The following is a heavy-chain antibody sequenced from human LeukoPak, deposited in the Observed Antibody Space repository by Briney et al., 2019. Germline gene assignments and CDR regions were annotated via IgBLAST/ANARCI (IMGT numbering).Heavy chain of an antibody. CDR3: AREAKKGRGYSYGTSDDAFDI. CDR2: INPNSGGT. Sequence: ASVKVFCKASGYTFTGYYMHWVRQAPGQGPEWMGWINPNSGGTNYAQKFQGRVTMTRDTSISAAYMELSRLRSDDTAVYYCAREAKKGRGYSYGTSDDAFDIWGQGTMVTVSS. J-gene: IGHJ3*02. D-gene: IGHD5-18*01. V-gene: IGHV1-2*02. CDR1: GYTFTGYY.